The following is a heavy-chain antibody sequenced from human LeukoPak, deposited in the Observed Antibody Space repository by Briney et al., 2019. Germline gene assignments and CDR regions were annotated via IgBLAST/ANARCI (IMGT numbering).Heavy chain of an antibody. D-gene: IGHD1-14*01. CDR3: ARGITWGSYWYFDF. V-gene: IGHV3-30-3*01. CDR2: ISYDGSNK. CDR1: GFTFSSYA. J-gene: IGHJ2*01. Sequence: GRSLRLSCAASGFTFSSYAIQWVRQAPGKGLEWMAVISYDGSNKYYADSVKGRFTISRDNSKNTLYLQMNSLRAEDTAVYYCARGITWGSYWYFDFWGRGTLVTVSS.